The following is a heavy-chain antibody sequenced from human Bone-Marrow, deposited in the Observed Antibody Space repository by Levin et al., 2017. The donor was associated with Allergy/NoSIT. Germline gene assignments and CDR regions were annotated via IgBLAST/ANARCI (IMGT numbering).Heavy chain of an antibody. CDR1: GASVTTNNVA. CDR3: VRGQFSGFDI. J-gene: IGHJ3*02. Sequence: SETLSLTCAISGASVTTNNVAWNWIRQSPSRGLEWLGRTYYRSRWYNDYAVSVKSRITVNADTSKNQFSLQMMSVSPEDTAVYYCVRGQFSGFDIWGQGTMVTVSS. V-gene: IGHV6-1*01. D-gene: IGHD1-26*01. CDR2: TYYRSRWYN.